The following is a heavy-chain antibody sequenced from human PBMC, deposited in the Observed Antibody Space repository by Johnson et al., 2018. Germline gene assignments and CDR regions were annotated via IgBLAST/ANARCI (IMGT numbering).Heavy chain of an antibody. J-gene: IGHJ1*01. Sequence: QVQLVESGGGVVQPGRSLRLSCAASGFTFSSYGMHWVRQAPGKGLEWVAVISYDGSNKYYADSVKGRVTISRDNSKNTLYLQMNSLRAEDTAVYYCAKDPRIIPCPPLLYCSGGSCYSYEYCQHWGQGTLVTVSS. V-gene: IGHV3-30*18. CDR1: GFTFSSYG. D-gene: IGHD2-15*01. CDR2: ISYDGSNK. CDR3: AKDPRIIPCPPLLYCSGGSCYSYEYCQH.